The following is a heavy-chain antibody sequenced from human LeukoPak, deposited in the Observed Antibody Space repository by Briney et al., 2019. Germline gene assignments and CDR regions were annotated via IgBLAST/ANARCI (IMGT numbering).Heavy chain of an antibody. J-gene: IGHJ4*02. V-gene: IGHV1-69*05. Sequence: GASVKVSCKASGGTFSSYAISWVRQAPGQGLEWMGGIIPIFGTANYAQKFQGRVTITTDESTSTAYMELSGLRSEDTAVYYFARGGMGDFWSGYYDWGQGTLVTVSS. D-gene: IGHD3-3*01. CDR2: IIPIFGTA. CDR3: ARGGMGDFWSGYYD. CDR1: GGTFSSYA.